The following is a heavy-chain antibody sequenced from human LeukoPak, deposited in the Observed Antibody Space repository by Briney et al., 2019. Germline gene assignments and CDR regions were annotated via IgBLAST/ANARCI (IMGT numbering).Heavy chain of an antibody. Sequence: PGGSLRLSCAASGFTFSTYSMNWVRQAPGKGLEWVSSISSSSSYIYYADSVKGRFTISRDNAKNSLYLQMNSLRAEDTAVYYCARALPDYFDYWGQGTLVTVSS. CDR1: GFTFSTYS. V-gene: IGHV3-21*01. CDR3: ARALPDYFDY. J-gene: IGHJ4*02. CDR2: ISSSSSYI.